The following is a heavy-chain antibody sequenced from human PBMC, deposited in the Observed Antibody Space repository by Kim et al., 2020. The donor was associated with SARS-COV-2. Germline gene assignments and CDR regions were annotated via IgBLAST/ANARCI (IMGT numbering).Heavy chain of an antibody. CDR1: GYIFTSYG. J-gene: IGHJ5*02. CDR3: ARDGRAMIPLGGLDP. D-gene: IGHD3-16*01. V-gene: IGHV1-18*01. Sequence: ASVKVSCKASGYIFTSYGVSWVRQAPGQGLEWMGWISANNGNTIYIQKFQGRVTMTTDTSTSTAYMELRSLRSDDTAIYYCARDGRAMIPLGGLDPWGQGTLVTVSS. CDR2: ISANNGNT.